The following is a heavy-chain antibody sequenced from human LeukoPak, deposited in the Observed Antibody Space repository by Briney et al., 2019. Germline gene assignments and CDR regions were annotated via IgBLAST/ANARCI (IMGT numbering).Heavy chain of an antibody. CDR1: GGSISSYY. Sequence: PSETLSLTCTVSGGSISSYYWSWIRQPPGKGLEWIGYIYYSGSTNYNPSLKSRVTISVDTSKNQFSLKLSPVTAADTAVYYCARSRGEEFDYWGQGTLVTVSS. V-gene: IGHV4-59*08. J-gene: IGHJ4*02. D-gene: IGHD2-21*01. CDR3: ARSRGEEFDY. CDR2: IYYSGST.